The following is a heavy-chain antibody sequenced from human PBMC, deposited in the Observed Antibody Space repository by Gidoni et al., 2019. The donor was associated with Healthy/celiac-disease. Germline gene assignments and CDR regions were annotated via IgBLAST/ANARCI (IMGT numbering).Heavy chain of an antibody. Sequence: QVQLQQWGAGLLKPSETLSLTCAVYDGSFSGYYWSWIRQPPGKGLEWIGEINHSGSTNYNPSLKSRVTISVDTSKNQFSLKLSSVTAADTAVYYCARMAPHSTSDAQRWYFDLWGRGTLVTVSS. V-gene: IGHV4-34*01. CDR2: INHSGST. J-gene: IGHJ2*01. CDR1: DGSFSGYY. D-gene: IGHD3-16*01. CDR3: ARMAPHSTSDAQRWYFDL.